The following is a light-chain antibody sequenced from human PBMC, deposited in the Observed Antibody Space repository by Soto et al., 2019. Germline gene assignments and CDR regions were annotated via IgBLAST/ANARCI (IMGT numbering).Light chain of an antibody. CDR1: QNIITY. J-gene: IGKJ2*01. CDR3: QHYYRFPPT. CDR2: GAS. Sequence: EIVLTQSPGTLSLSPGERATLSCRASQNIITYLAWYQQKPGQAPRLLIYGASTRATGVPDRLSGSGSGADFTLTINRLEAEDFAVYFCQHYYRFPPTYGQGTKLEV. V-gene: IGKV3-20*01.